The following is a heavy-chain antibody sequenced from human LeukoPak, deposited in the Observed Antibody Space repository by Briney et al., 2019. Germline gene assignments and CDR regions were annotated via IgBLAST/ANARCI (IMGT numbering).Heavy chain of an antibody. J-gene: IGHJ4*02. CDR1: GGSFSIYY. Sequence: PSETLSLTCTVSGGSFSIYYWSWIRQPAGKGLEWIGRIYTSGSTNYNPSLKSRVTMSVDTSKNQFSLNLNSVTAADTAVYYCARGPTTVTRAFDYWGQGNPGHRLL. D-gene: IGHD4-17*01. V-gene: IGHV4-4*07. CDR2: IYTSGST. CDR3: ARGPTTVTRAFDY.